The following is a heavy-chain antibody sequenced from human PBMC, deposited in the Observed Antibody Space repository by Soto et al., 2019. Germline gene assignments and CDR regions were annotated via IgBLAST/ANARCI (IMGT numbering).Heavy chain of an antibody. Sequence: GGALRISRGASGFPFVDYALDWGRPTPGEGLEWVSGISWNSGSIGYADSVKGRFTISRDNAKNSLYLQMNSLRAEDTALYYCAKDGTESSGWTFFDYWGQGTLVTVSS. V-gene: IGHV3-9*01. CDR3: AKDGTESSGWTFFDY. CDR1: GFPFVDYA. D-gene: IGHD6-19*01. J-gene: IGHJ4*02. CDR2: ISWNSGSI.